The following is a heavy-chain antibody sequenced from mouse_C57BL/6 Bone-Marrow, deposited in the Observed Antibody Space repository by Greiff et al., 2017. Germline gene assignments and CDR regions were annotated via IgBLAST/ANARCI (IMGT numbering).Heavy chain of an antibody. CDR1: GYTFTSSW. Sequence: LVESGAELARPGASVKLSCKASGYTFTSSWITWVKQRPGQGLEWIGDIYPGSGSTNYNEKFKSKATLTVDTSSSTAYMQLSSLTSEDSAVYYCARRGPTGDWGKGTTLTVSS. CDR3: ARRGPTGD. D-gene: IGHD1-1*01. J-gene: IGHJ2*01. V-gene: IGHV1-55*01. CDR2: IYPGSGST.